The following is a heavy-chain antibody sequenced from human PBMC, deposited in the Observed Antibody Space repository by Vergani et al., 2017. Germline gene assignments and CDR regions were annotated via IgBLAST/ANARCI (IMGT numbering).Heavy chain of an antibody. J-gene: IGHJ4*02. CDR3: TREPSPRILGLNFDY. Sequence: EVQLVESGGGLVQPGRSLRLSCTASGFTFGDYAMSWFRQAPGKGLEWVGFIRSKAYGGTTEYAASVKGIFTISRDDSKSIAYLKMNSLQTEDTAVYYCTREPSPRILGLNFDYWGQGTLVTVSS. CDR2: IRSKAYGGTT. D-gene: IGHD6-6*01. CDR1: GFTFGDYA. V-gene: IGHV3-49*03.